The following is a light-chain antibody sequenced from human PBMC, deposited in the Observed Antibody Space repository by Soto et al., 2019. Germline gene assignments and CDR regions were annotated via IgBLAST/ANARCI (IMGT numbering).Light chain of an antibody. CDR1: RNDIGTYNL. CDR3: CSYAHTSRV. CDR2: EGN. Sequence: QSALTQPASVSESPGQSISISCGGGRNDIGTYNLVSWYQQHPGKAPRLIIYEGNKRPSGVSNRFSASRSGNTASLTISGLQAEDEADYYCCSYAHTSRVFGGGTKLTVL. V-gene: IGLV2-23*01. J-gene: IGLJ3*02.